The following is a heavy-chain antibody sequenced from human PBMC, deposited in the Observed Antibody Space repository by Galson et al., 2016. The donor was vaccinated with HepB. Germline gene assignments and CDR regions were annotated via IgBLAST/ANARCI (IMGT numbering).Heavy chain of an antibody. D-gene: IGHD3-10*01. CDR1: GGSTSSGGYY. Sequence: TLSLTCTVTGGSTSSGGYYWSWSRQHPGKGLESIGHISYSGTTYYNPSLKSRITMSVDTSKNQFSLKLSSVTAADTAVYYGARRSRAGWFDPWGQGTLVTVSS. V-gene: IGHV4-31*03. CDR2: ISYSGTT. CDR3: ARRSRAGWFDP. J-gene: IGHJ5*02.